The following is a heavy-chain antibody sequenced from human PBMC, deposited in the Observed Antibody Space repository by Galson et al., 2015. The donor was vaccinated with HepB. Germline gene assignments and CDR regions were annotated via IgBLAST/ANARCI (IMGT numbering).Heavy chain of an antibody. D-gene: IGHD1-1*01. J-gene: IGHJ4*02. CDR2: IWYDDGSRK. Sequence: SLRLSCAASGIVFRDFGMHWVRQAPGKGLEWMAVIWYDDGSRKFYADSVKGRFTISRDNSKNSLYLQMNSLRVGDTAIYYCARGPRIQLERMDYWGQGALVTVSS. V-gene: IGHV3-33*01. CDR3: ARGPRIQLERMDY. CDR1: GIVFRDFG.